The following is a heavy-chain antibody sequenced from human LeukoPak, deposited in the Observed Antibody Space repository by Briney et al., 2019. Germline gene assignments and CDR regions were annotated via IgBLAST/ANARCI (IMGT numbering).Heavy chain of an antibody. CDR3: AKGSFESGGYSDYFDS. J-gene: IGHJ4*02. CDR2: ISYAGNGK. Sequence: GGALLLSGAASGFTFSSYGMHGVRQAPGKGLEGVAVISYAGNGKYYTDSVKGRFTISRDNSKSTLYLQMNSLRAEDTALYYCAKGSFESGGYSDYFDSWGRGTLVTVSS. D-gene: IGHD3-22*01. V-gene: IGHV3-30*18. CDR1: GFTFSSYG.